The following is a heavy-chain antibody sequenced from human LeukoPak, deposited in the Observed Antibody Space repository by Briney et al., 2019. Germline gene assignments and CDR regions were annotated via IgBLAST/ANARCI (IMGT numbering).Heavy chain of an antibody. J-gene: IGHJ6*03. CDR3: AREGRYCSGGSCYSYYYYYMDV. D-gene: IGHD2-15*01. CDR1: GYTVTGYY. Sequence: ASVKVSCKASGYTVTGYYMHWVRQAPGQGLEWMGGINPNSGGTNYAQKFQGRVTMTRDTSISTACMELSRLRSDDTAVYYCAREGRYCSGGSCYSYYYYYMDVWGKGTTVTISS. CDR2: INPNSGGT. V-gene: IGHV1-2*02.